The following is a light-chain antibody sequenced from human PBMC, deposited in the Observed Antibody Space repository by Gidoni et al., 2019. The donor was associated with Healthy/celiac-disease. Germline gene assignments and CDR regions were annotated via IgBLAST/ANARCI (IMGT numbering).Light chain of an antibody. CDR2: GAS. Sequence: EIVLTQSPGTLSLPPGERATLPCRASKSVSSSYLAWYQQNPGQAPRLLIYGASSRATGVPDRFSGSGSGTDFTLTISTLEPEDFAVYYCQQYGSSPFTFGPGTKVDIK. CDR3: QQYGSSPFT. CDR1: KSVSSSY. V-gene: IGKV3-20*01. J-gene: IGKJ3*01.